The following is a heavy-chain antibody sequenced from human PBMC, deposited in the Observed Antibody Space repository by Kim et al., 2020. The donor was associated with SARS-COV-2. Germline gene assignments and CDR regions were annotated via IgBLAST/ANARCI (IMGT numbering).Heavy chain of an antibody. V-gene: IGHV5-51*01. CDR2: IYPGDSDT. Sequence: GESLKISCQGSGYSFTSYWIGWVRQMPGKGLEWMGIIYPGDSDTRYSPSFQGQVTISADKSISTAYLQWSSRKASDTAMYYCASSYSSSWYDLDYWGQGTLVTVSS. D-gene: IGHD6-13*01. CDR1: GYSFTSYW. CDR3: ASSYSSSWYDLDY. J-gene: IGHJ4*02.